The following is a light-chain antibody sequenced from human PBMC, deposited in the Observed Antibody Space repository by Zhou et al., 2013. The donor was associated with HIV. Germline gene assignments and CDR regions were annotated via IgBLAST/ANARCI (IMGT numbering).Light chain of an antibody. V-gene: IGKV1-39*01. CDR1: QSIGDY. CDR2: AAS. CDR3: QQSYNTPRLT. Sequence: DIQLTQSPSSLSASVGDRVSITCRASQSIGDYLVWFQQKPGKAPNLLIYAASSLQSGVPSRFSGSGSGTDFTLTITSLQPEDFATYYCQQSYNTPRLTFGQGTRLEIK. J-gene: IGKJ5*01.